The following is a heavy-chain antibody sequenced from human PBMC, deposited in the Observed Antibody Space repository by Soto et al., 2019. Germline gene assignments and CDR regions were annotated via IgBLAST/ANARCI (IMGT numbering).Heavy chain of an antibody. CDR2: ITWNGGNT. CDR1: GFRFDDYN. J-gene: IGHJ6*02. D-gene: IGHD3-3*01. Sequence: VGSLRLSCAASGFRFDDYNMHWVRQAPGKGLEWVSLITWNGGNTYYADSVKGRFTISRDGTTQSVFLQMTSLKREDTGLYYCARETLSFGSALDVWGQGTTVTV. CDR3: ARETLSFGSALDV. V-gene: IGHV3-43*01.